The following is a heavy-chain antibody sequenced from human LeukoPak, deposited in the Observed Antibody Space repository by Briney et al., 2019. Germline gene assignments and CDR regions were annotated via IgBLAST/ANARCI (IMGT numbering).Heavy chain of an antibody. D-gene: IGHD1-26*01. Sequence: IPSETLSLTCTVSGGSISSYYWSWIRQPAGKGLEWIGRIYTSGSTNYNPSLKSRVTMSVDTSKNQFSLKLISVTVADTAIYYCARGQGATVPQVGKNWFDPWGQGTRVTVSS. CDR3: ARGQGATVPQVGKNWFDP. V-gene: IGHV4-4*07. CDR2: IYTSGST. J-gene: IGHJ5*02. CDR1: GGSISSYY.